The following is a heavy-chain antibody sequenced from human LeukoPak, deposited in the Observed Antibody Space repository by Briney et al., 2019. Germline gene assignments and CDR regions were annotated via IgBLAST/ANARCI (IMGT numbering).Heavy chain of an antibody. CDR1: GFTFSSYS. CDR3: ASLGIAAANFDY. Sequence: PGGSLRLSCAASGFTFSSYSMNWVRQAPGKGLEWVSSISSSSSYIYYADSVKGRFTISRDNAKNSLYLQMNSLRAEDTAVYYCASLGIAAANFDYWGQGTLVTVSS. D-gene: IGHD6-13*01. V-gene: IGHV3-21*01. J-gene: IGHJ4*02. CDR2: ISSSSSYI.